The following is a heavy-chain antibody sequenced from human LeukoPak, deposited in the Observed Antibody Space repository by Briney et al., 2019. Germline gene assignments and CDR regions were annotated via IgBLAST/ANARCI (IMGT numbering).Heavy chain of an antibody. V-gene: IGHV4-59*01. J-gene: IGHJ1*01. CDR1: GASISSYY. CDR2: IYYSGSI. CDR3: ARGGAARLHFQN. D-gene: IGHD6-6*01. Sequence: PSETLSLICTVSGASISSYYWSWIRQPPGKGLEWIGDIYYSGSIKYNPSLKSRVTISVDTSKNQLSLNLNSVTAADTAVYYCARGGAARLHFQNWGQGTLVTVSS.